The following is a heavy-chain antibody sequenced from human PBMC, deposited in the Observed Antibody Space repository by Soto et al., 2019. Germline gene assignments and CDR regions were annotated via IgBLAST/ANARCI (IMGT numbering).Heavy chain of an antibody. CDR3: ARVITGTPSDYGMDV. CDR1: GYTFTSYD. D-gene: IGHD1-20*01. Sequence: ASVKVSCKASGYTFTSYDINWVRQATGQGLEWMGWMNPNSGNTGYAQKLQGRVTMTRNTSISTAYMELSSLRSEDTAVYYCARVITGTPSDYGMDVWGQGTTVTVSS. V-gene: IGHV1-8*01. CDR2: MNPNSGNT. J-gene: IGHJ6*02.